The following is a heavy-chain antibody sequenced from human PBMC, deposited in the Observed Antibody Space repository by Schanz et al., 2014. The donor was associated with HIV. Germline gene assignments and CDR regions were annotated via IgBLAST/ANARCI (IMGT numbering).Heavy chain of an antibody. CDR1: GFIVSDNY. CDR2: IKSKAYGGTP. J-gene: IGHJ6*02. CDR3: RGYRFYYGVDF. D-gene: IGHD5-18*01. Sequence: EVQLVETGGGLIQPGGSLRLACAASGFIVSDNYMTWVRQAPGKGLEWVGFIKSKAYGGTPEYAASVTGRFTISRDDSKNSVYLQMNSLNIEDTAVYYCRGYRFYYGVDFWGQGTTVTVS. V-gene: IGHV3-72*01.